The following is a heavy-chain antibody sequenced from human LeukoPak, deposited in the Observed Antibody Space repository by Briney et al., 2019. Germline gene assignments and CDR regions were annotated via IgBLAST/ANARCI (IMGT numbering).Heavy chain of an antibody. D-gene: IGHD6-13*01. CDR3: ARGGSSWESTYNWFDP. J-gene: IGHJ5*02. CDR1: GGSISSYY. V-gene: IGHV4-59*01. CDR2: IYYSGST. Sequence: SETLSLTCTVSGGSISSYYWSWIRQPPGKGLEWIGYIYYSGSTNYNPSLKSRVTISVDTSKNQFPLKLSSVTAADTAVYYCARGGSSWESTYNWFDPWGQGTLVTVSS.